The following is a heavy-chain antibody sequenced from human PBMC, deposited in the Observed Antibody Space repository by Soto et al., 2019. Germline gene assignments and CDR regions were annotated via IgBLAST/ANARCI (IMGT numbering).Heavy chain of an antibody. CDR1: GYGFTTYG. V-gene: IGHV1-18*01. Sequence: QVHLVQSGAEVKKPGASVKVSCKGSGYGFTTYGITWVRQAPGQGLEWMAWISAHNGNTNYAQKLQGRVTVTRDTSTSTAYMELRSLRSDDTAVYYCERGRYGDYWGQRALVTVSS. CDR2: ISAHNGNT. CDR3: ERGRYGDY. D-gene: IGHD1-1*01. J-gene: IGHJ4*02.